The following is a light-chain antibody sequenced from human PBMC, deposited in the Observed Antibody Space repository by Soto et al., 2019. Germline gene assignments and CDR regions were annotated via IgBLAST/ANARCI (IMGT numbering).Light chain of an antibody. CDR2: AAS. J-gene: IGKJ4*01. Sequence: IVLTQSPDTLSLSPGERASLSCRTSQSVSSVFLAWYQQKPGQAPRLVIYAASNRATGIPDRFSGSGSGTDFTLPISRLEPEDFAVYYCQEYGRSPLTFGGGIQVVIK. CDR1: QSVSSVF. CDR3: QEYGRSPLT. V-gene: IGKV3-20*01.